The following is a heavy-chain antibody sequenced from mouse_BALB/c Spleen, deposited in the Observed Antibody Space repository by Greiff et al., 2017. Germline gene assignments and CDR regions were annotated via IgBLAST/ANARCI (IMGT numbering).Heavy chain of an antibody. V-gene: IGHV14-3*02. CDR1: GFNIKDTY. Sequence: EVKLVESGAELVKPGASVKLSCTASGFNIKDTYMHWVKQRPEQGLEWIGRIDPANGNTKYDPKFQGKATITADTSSNTAYLQLSSLTSEDTAVYYCARWGPVFAYWGQGTLVTVSA. J-gene: IGHJ3*01. CDR2: IDPANGNT. CDR3: ARWGPVFAY.